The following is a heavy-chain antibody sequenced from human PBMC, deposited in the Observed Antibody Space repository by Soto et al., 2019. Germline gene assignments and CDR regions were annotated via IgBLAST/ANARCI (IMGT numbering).Heavy chain of an antibody. V-gene: IGHV3-23*01. CDR1: GFTFSYYT. CDR2: ISGSGDTI. D-gene: IGHD2-2*01. Sequence: EVQLLESGGGLVQPGGSLRLSCAASGFTFSYYTMSWVRQAPGKGLEWVSGISGSGDTIYYEDSVKGRFTISRDNSKSTLDLQMNSLRAEDPAAYYCADPLPAATSDHCSGVDVWGHRTRVTVSS. CDR3: ADPLPAATSDHCSGVDV. J-gene: IGHJ6*01.